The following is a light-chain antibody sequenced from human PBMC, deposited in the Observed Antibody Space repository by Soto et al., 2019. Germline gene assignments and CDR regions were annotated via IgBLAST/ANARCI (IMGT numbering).Light chain of an antibody. CDR3: QSYDSSLRVSV. V-gene: IGLV1-40*01. CDR2: GNS. CDR1: SSNIGAGYD. Sequence: QSVLTQPPSVSEAPGQRVTISCTGSSSNIGAGYDVHWYQQLPGTAPQLPIYGNSNRPSGVPDRFSGSKSGTSASLASTGLQAEDEADYYCQSYDSSLRVSVFGGGTKLTVL. J-gene: IGLJ2*01.